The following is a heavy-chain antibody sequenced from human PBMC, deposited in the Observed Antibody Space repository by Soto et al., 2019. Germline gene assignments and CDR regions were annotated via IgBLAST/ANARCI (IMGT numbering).Heavy chain of an antibody. CDR3: ARDLLELRDYYYYGMDV. J-gene: IGHJ6*02. CDR1: GFTFSSYS. CDR2: ISSSSSYI. V-gene: IGHV3-21*01. D-gene: IGHD1-7*01. Sequence: GGSLRLSCAASGFTFSSYSMNWVRQAPGKGLEWVSSISSSSSYIYYADSVKGRFTISRDNAKNSLYLQMNSLRAEDTAVYYCARDLLELRDYYYYGMDVWGQGTTVTVSS.